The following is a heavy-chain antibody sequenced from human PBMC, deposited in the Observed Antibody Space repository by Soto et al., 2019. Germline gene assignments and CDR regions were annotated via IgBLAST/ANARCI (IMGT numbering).Heavy chain of an antibody. CDR1: GFTFSSYA. V-gene: IGHV3-23*01. J-gene: IGHJ6*02. CDR3: AKAPMPPYYYYGMDV. Sequence: PGGSLRLSCAASGFTFSSYAMSWVRQAPGKGLEWVSAISGSGGSTYYADSVKGRFTISRDNSKNTLYLQMNSLRAEDTAVYYCAKAPMPPYYYYGMDVWGQGTTVTVSS. D-gene: IGHD2-2*01. CDR2: ISGSGGST.